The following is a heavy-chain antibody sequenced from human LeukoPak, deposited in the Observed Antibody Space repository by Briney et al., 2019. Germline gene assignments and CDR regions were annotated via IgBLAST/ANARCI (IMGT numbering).Heavy chain of an antibody. CDR2: INHSGST. Sequence: SETLSLTCAVYGGSFSGYYWSWIRQPPGKGLEWIGEINHSGSTNHNPSLKSRVTISVDTSKNQFSLKLSSVTAADTAVYYCARGRVTMVRGSALGYWGQGTLVTVSS. CDR3: ARGRVTMVRGSALGY. CDR1: GGSFSGYY. V-gene: IGHV4-34*01. J-gene: IGHJ4*02. D-gene: IGHD3-10*01.